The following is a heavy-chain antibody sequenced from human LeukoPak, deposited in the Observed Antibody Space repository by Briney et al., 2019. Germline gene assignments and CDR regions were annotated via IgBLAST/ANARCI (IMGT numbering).Heavy chain of an antibody. CDR3: ARVWSVVPHEFDY. V-gene: IGHV4-38-2*02. Sequence: SETLSLTCTVSGYSISSGYYWGWIRQPPGKGLEWIGSIYHSGSTYYNPSLKSRVTISVDTSKNQFSLKLSSVTAADTAVYYCARVWSVVPHEFDYWGQGTLVTVSS. J-gene: IGHJ4*02. CDR1: GYSISSGYY. CDR2: IYHSGST. D-gene: IGHD2-15*01.